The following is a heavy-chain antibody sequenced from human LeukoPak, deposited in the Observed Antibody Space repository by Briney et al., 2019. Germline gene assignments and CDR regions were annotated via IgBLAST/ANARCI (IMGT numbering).Heavy chain of an antibody. V-gene: IGHV4-59*01. Sequence: SETLSLTCTVSGGSINSYYWSWIRQPPGKGLEWIGYIYHRGSTDYNPSLKSRVTISVDTSQHHFSLKLSSVTAADTAVYYCARSSRGTSDYYGMDVWGQGTTVTVSS. CDR2: IYHRGST. D-gene: IGHD1-1*01. CDR1: GGSINSYY. CDR3: ARSSRGTSDYYGMDV. J-gene: IGHJ6*02.